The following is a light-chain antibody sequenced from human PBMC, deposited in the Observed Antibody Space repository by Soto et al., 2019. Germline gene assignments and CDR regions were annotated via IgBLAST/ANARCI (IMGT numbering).Light chain of an antibody. V-gene: IGLV2-14*01. CDR3: SSYTNINTHVV. CDR1: SSDVGAYNY. J-gene: IGLJ2*01. Sequence: QSVLTQPASVSGSPGQSITISCTGTSSDVGAYNYVSWYQQHPGKAPKLMISDVSNRPSGVSNRFSGSKSGNTASLTISGLQAEDEADYYCSSYTNINTHVVFGGGTQLTVL. CDR2: DVS.